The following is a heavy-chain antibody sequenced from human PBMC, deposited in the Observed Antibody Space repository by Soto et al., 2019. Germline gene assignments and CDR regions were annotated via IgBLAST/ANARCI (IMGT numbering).Heavy chain of an antibody. CDR2: FNCDSGGA. Sequence: QVHLVQSGAEVKKPGTSVKVSCKTSGYTFTDYYIHWVRQAPGQGLEWMGRFNCDSGGASYSQMFQGRVTMTRDTSITTVYMDLSRLTSNDTAVYFCTRDLVGYDAFDVWGQGTLVAVSP. V-gene: IGHV1-2*02. CDR1: GYTFTDYY. D-gene: IGHD5-12*01. J-gene: IGHJ3*01. CDR3: TRDLVGYDAFDV.